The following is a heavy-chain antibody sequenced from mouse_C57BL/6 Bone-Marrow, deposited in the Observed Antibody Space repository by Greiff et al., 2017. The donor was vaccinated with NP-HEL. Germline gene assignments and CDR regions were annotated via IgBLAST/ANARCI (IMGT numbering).Heavy chain of an antibody. J-gene: IGHJ2*01. V-gene: IGHV1-69*01. CDR3: ARSSYGSYYFDY. CDR2: IDPSDSYT. D-gene: IGHD2-2*01. Sequence: QVQLQQPGAELVMPGASVKLSCKASGYTFTSYWMHWVKQRPGQGLEWIGEIDPSDSYTNYNQKFKGKSTLTVDKSSSTAYMQLSSLTSEDSAVDYCARSSYGSYYFDYWGQGTTLTVSS. CDR1: GYTFTSYW.